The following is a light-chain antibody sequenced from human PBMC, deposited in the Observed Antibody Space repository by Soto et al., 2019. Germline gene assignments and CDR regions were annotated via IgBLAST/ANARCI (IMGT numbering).Light chain of an antibody. V-gene: IGKV3-15*01. CDR2: GAS. CDR3: KQYKNWSPFT. J-gene: IGKJ4*01. CDR1: QNIKSA. Sequence: EIVMTQSPTTLSVSPGERAILSCRASQNIKSALAWYQQRPGQAPRLLIYGASTRAAGVPTRFSGSGSGTEFTLTISSLQSEDLAVYYCKQYKNWSPFTFGGGTKVQIK.